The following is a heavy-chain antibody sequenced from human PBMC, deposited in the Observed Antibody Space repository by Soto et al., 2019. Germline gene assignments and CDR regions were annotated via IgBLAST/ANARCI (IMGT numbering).Heavy chain of an antibody. CDR1: RGSISSNY. CDR2: VYNSGST. J-gene: IGHJ4*02. V-gene: IGHV4-59*01. D-gene: IGHD6-19*01. CDR3: ARYRREAVAGYTLDN. Sequence: PSETLSLTCTVSRGSISSNYWTWIRQPPGKGLEWIGYVYNSGSTNYNPSLKSRVTISEDTSKSQFSLKVNSMTAADTAVYYCARYRREAVAGYTLDNWGQG.